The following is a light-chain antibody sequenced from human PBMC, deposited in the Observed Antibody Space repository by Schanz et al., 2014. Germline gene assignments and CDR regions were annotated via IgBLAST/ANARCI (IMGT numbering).Light chain of an antibody. CDR1: QSVTGSY. CDR3: QHRSFWRGT. Sequence: EIVLTQSPATLSLSPGERATLSCRASQSVTGSYLAWYQHRPGQAPRLLIYDASKRATDIPARFSGSGSGTDFTLTISSLRPEDFAVYFCQHRSFWRGTFGQGSRLEIK. V-gene: IGKV3-11*01. CDR2: DAS. J-gene: IGKJ2*02.